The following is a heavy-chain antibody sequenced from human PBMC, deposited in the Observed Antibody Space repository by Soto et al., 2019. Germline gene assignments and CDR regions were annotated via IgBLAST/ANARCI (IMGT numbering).Heavy chain of an antibody. J-gene: IGHJ4*02. CDR3: ARQSSGSYYGHFDY. D-gene: IGHD1-26*01. CDR1: GFTFSSYA. V-gene: IGHV3-23*01. CDR2: ISGSGGST. Sequence: EVQLLESGGGLVQPGGSLRLSCAASGFTFSSYAMSWLRQAPGKGLEWVSAISGSGGSTYYADSVKGRFTISRDNSKNTLYLQMNSLRAEDTAVYYCARQSSGSYYGHFDYWGQGTLVTVSS.